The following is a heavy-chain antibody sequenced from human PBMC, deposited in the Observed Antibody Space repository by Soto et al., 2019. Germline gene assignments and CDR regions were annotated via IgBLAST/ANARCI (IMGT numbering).Heavy chain of an antibody. CDR3: ARCLYYYDSSGSLDPDAFDI. CDR1: GYTFTSYG. J-gene: IGHJ3*02. Sequence: ASVKVSCKASGYTFTSYGISCVRQAPGQGLEWMGWISAYNGNTNYAQKLQGRVTMTTDTSTSTAYMELRSLRSDDTAVYCCARCLYYYDSSGSLDPDAFDIWGQGTMVTVSS. D-gene: IGHD3-22*01. CDR2: ISAYNGNT. V-gene: IGHV1-18*01.